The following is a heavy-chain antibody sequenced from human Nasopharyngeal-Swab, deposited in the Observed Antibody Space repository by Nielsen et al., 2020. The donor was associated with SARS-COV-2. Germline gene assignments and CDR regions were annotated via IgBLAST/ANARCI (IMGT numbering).Heavy chain of an antibody. V-gene: IGHV3-49*03. Sequence: GESLKISCAASGFTFSSYAMSWFRQAPGKGLEWVGFIRSKAYGGTTEYAASVKGRFTISRDDSKSIAYLQMNSLKTEDTAVYYCTRDLAEMATGFDYWGQGTLVTVSS. CDR1: GFTFSSYA. CDR2: IRSKAYGGTT. D-gene: IGHD5-24*01. CDR3: TRDLAEMATGFDY. J-gene: IGHJ4*02.